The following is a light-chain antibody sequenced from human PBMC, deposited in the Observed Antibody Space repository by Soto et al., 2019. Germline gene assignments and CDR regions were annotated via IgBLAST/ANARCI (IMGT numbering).Light chain of an antibody. V-gene: IGLV3-25*03. Sequence: SYELTQPPSVSVSPGQTARITCSGDALPKQFAYWYQQRPGQAPVLVIYKDTERPSGIPERFSGSSSGTTVTLTISGVQAEDEADYYCQSTDSSGTFHPVFGGGTQLTVL. CDR2: KDT. CDR3: QSTDSSGTFHPV. CDR1: ALPKQF. J-gene: IGLJ7*01.